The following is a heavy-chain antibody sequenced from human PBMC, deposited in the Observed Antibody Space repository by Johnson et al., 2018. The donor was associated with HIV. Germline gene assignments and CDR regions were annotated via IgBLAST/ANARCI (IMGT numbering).Heavy chain of an antibody. CDR1: GFTFSSYA. J-gene: IGHJ3*02. CDR3: ARDGAGYNFWSDYRSDVFDI. D-gene: IGHD3-3*01. V-gene: IGHV3-20*04. CDR2: INWNGGST. Sequence: VQLVESGGGLVQPGGSLRLSCAASGFTFSSYAMSWIRQAPGKGLEWVSGINWNGGSTGYADSVKGRFTISRDNTKNSLYLQMNSLRAEDTALYYCARDGAGYNFWSDYRSDVFDIWGQGTVVTVSS.